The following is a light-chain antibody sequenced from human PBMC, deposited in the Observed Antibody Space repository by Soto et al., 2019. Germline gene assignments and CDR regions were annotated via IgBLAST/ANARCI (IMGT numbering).Light chain of an antibody. J-gene: IGKJ1*01. CDR1: QSVDNN. CDR2: AAS. Sequence: EIVMTQSPATLSVSPGERATLSCRASQSVDNNLAWYQQQPGQAPRLLVYAASTRATGLPAKYSGSGSGTEFTLTISSLQSEDFAVSYCQQYNDWPQTFGQGTKVEIK. V-gene: IGKV3-15*01. CDR3: QQYNDWPQT.